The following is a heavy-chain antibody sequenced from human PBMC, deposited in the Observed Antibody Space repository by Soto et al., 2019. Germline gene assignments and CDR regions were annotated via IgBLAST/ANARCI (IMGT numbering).Heavy chain of an antibody. J-gene: IGHJ4*02. V-gene: IGHV3-33*01. CDR1: GFTFSSYG. D-gene: IGHD2-8*01. CDR3: ARDPGYCTNGVCHSRGYFDY. CDR2: IWYDGSNK. Sequence: LRLSCAASGFTFSSYGMHWVRQAPGKGLEWVAVIWYDGSNKYYADSVKGRFTISRDNSKNTLYLQMNSLRAEDTAVYYCARDPGYCTNGVCHSRGYFDYWGQGTLVTVSS.